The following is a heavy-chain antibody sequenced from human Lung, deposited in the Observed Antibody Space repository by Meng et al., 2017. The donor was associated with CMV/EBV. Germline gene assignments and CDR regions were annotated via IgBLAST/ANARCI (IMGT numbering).Heavy chain of an antibody. D-gene: IGHD1-26*01. CDR1: GVSISSNIR. CDR2: IDDSGST. J-gene: IGHJ1*01. Sequence: QGQLKGSGPGLVNPSWTLSLTCGVSGVSISSNIRWTWVRQPPGKGLEWIGDIDDSGSTNYNPSLNSRISISLDKSKNHFSLKVNSVTAADTAVYYCARGKQDAWELLAYWGQGALVTVSS. CDR3: ARGKQDAWELLAY. V-gene: IGHV4-4*02.